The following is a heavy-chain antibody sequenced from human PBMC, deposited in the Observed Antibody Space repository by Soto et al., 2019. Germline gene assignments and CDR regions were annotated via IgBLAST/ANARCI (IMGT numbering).Heavy chain of an antibody. D-gene: IGHD4-17*01. CDR1: GFTFSSYA. CDR3: AKEPGGDYLAEYFQH. Sequence: PGGSLRLSCAASGFTFSSYAISWVRQAPGKGLEGVSAISGSGGSTYYADSVKGRFTISRDNSKNTLYLQMNSLRAEDTAVYYCAKEPGGDYLAEYFQHWGQGTLVTVSS. J-gene: IGHJ1*01. V-gene: IGHV3-23*01. CDR2: ISGSGGST.